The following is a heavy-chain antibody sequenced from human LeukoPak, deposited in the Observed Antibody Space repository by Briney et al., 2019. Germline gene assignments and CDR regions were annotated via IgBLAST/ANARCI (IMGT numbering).Heavy chain of an antibody. CDR3: ANGGGYYDSSGYLNY. CDR1: GFTFSSYG. V-gene: IGHV3-30*18. CDR2: ISYDGSNK. J-gene: IGHJ4*02. D-gene: IGHD3-22*01. Sequence: PGGSLRLSCAASGFTFSSYGIHWVRQAPGKGLEWVAVISYDGSNKYYADSVKGRFTISRDNSKNTLYLQMNSLRAEDTAVYYCANGGGYYDSSGYLNYWGQGTLVTVSS.